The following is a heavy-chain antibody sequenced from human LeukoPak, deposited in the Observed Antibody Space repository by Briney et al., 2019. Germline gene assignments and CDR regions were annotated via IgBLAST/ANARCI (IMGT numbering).Heavy chain of an antibody. Sequence: ASVKVSCRASGGTFSSYAISWVRQAPGQGLEWMGRIIPILGIANYAQKFQGRVTITADKSTSTAYMEPSSLRSEDTAVYYCARGYSYGDYWGQGTLVTVSS. CDR2: IIPILGIA. D-gene: IGHD5-18*01. V-gene: IGHV1-69*04. CDR3: ARGYSYGDY. CDR1: GGTFSSYA. J-gene: IGHJ4*02.